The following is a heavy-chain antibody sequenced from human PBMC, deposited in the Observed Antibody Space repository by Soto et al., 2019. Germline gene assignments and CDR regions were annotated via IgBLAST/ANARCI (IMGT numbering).Heavy chain of an antibody. D-gene: IGHD3-22*01. CDR1: GYSFTIYW. J-gene: IGHJ6*04. CDR3: ARHGPRVYYDNRDYYYYGMDV. V-gene: IGHV5-51*01. Sequence: GESLKISCKGSGYSFTIYWLGWVRQMPGKALEWMGIIYPGESDTRYSPSFQGQVTISADKSISTAYLQWSSLKASDTAMYYCARHGPRVYYDNRDYYYYGMDVWGKGXTVTVYS. CDR2: IYPGESDT.